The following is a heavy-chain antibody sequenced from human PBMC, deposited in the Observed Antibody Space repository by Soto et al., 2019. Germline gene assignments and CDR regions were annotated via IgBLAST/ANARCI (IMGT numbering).Heavy chain of an antibody. J-gene: IGHJ6*02. Sequence: QVQLVQSGAEVKKPGSSVKVSCKASGGTFSSYAISWVRQAPGQGLEWMGGIIPISGTANYAQKFQGRVTITADESTSTAYMELSSMRSADTAVYYCARSQGSSTSLEIYYYYYYGMDVWGQWTKVTVSS. CDR1: GGTFSSYA. V-gene: IGHV1-69*01. CDR3: ARSQGSSTSLEIYYYYYYGMDV. CDR2: IIPISGTA. D-gene: IGHD2-2*01.